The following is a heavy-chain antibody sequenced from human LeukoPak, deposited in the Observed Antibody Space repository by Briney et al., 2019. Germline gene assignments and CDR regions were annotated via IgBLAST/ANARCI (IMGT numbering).Heavy chain of an antibody. CDR1: GFTFSNAW. J-gene: IGHJ4*02. Sequence: HPGGSLRLSCAASGFTFSNAWMSWVRQAPGKGLEWVSGIRADAVTTYYADSVKGRFIISRDNSKNTVYLQMNSLSAEDAAVYYCVKDDGWVQYANWGQGTLVTVSS. CDR2: IRADAVTT. CDR3: VKDDGWVQYAN. V-gene: IGHV3-23*01. D-gene: IGHD5-24*01.